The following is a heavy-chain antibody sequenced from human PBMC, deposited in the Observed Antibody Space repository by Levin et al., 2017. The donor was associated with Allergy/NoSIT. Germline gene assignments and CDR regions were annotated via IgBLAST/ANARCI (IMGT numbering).Heavy chain of an antibody. Sequence: PGASVKVSCKASGYGLTESHLHWVRQAPGQGLEWMGWINPNNGDTQYSQKFQGRVSMTRDRSISTAYLNLSRLTYDDTATYFCAREAGYYGAGSFTPDYWGQGTLVTVSS. CDR3: AREAGYYGAGSFTPDY. CDR1: GYGLTESH. V-gene: IGHV1-2*02. CDR2: INPNNGDT. D-gene: IGHD3-10*01. J-gene: IGHJ4*02.